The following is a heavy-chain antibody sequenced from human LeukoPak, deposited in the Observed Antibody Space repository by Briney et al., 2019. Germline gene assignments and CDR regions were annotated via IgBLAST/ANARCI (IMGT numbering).Heavy chain of an antibody. CDR3: AKETNTGYSSSWYLDY. V-gene: IGHV3-23*01. Sequence: PGGSLRLSCAASGFTCSSYAMSWVRQAPGKGLEWVSAISGSGGSTYYADSVKGRFTISRDNSKNTLYLQMNSLRAEDTAVYYCAKETNTGYSSSWYLDYWGQGTLVTVSS. CDR1: GFTCSSYA. D-gene: IGHD6-13*01. CDR2: ISGSGGST. J-gene: IGHJ4*02.